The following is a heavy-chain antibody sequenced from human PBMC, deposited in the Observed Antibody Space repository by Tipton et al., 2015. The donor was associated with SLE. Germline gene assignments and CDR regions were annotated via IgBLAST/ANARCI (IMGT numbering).Heavy chain of an antibody. J-gene: IGHJ3*02. Sequence: RSLRLSCAASGFTFSNYGMHWVRQAPGKGLEWVALIWYDGSNKYYADSGKGRFTISRDNSKNTLYLQMNSLSAEDTAVYYCAKMGRAFDIWGQGTMVTVSS. V-gene: IGHV3-33*06. CDR1: GFTFSNYG. CDR3: AKMGRAFDI. CDR2: IWYDGSNK. D-gene: IGHD3-16*01.